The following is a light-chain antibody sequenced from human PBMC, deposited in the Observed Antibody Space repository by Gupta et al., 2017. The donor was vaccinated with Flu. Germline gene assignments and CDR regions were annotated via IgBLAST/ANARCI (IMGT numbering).Light chain of an antibody. CDR2: EGS. V-gene: IGLV2-23*01. CDR1: SSDVGSYNL. CDR3: CSYAGSSTYAV. J-gene: IGLJ2*01. Sequence: QSALTQPASVSGSPGLSITISCTGTSSDVGSYNLVSWYQQHPGKAPKLMIYEGSKRPSGVSNRFSGSKSGNTASLTISGLQAEDEADYYCCSYAGSSTYAVFGGGTKLTVL.